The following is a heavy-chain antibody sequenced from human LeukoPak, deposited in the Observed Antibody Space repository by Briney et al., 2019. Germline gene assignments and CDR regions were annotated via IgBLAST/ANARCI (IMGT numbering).Heavy chain of an antibody. CDR2: ISPSGGIT. CDR1: GFTFNTYA. Sequence: PGRSLRLSCAASGFTFNTYAMSWVRQAPGKGLEWVSAISPSGGITYYEDSVKGRFTISRDNSKNTLYLQMNSLRAEDTAVYYCAKGVNYFVLEYWGQGTLVTISS. CDR3: AKGVNYFVLEY. D-gene: IGHD3-10*02. V-gene: IGHV3-23*01. J-gene: IGHJ4*02.